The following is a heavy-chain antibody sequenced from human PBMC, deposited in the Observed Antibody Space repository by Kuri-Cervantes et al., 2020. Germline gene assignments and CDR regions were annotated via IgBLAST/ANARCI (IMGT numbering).Heavy chain of an antibody. Sequence: GESLKISCAASGFTFSSYVMHWVRQAPGKGLEWVAVIWYDGSNKYYADSVNGRFTISRDNSKNTQYLQMNSLRAEDTTVYYCAREGDNYGDYEFDYWGQGTLVTVSS. CDR1: GFTFSSYV. CDR2: IWYDGSNK. D-gene: IGHD4-17*01. CDR3: AREGDNYGDYEFDY. V-gene: IGHV3-33*01. J-gene: IGHJ4*02.